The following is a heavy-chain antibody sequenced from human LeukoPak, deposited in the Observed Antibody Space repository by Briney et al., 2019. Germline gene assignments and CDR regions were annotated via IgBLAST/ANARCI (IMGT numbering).Heavy chain of an antibody. CDR1: GFTFSNYG. CDR3: ARGGGGEAPVLDY. D-gene: IGHD2-15*01. J-gene: IGHJ4*02. Sequence: GRSLRLSCGASGFTFSNYGMHWVRQAPGKGLEWVGIIWYDGSNKFYVDSVKGRFTISRDNSKNTLDLQMNSLRVDDTAVYYCARGGGGEAPVLDYWGQGVLVTVSS. V-gene: IGHV3-33*01. CDR2: IWYDGSNK.